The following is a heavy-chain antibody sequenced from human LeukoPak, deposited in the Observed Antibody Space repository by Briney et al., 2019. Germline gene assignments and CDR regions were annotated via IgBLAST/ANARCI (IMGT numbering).Heavy chain of an antibody. J-gene: IGHJ4*02. CDR3: ARAYYGSGSYYLAPFDY. V-gene: IGHV4-39*07. CDR1: GGSISSGGYY. CDR2: IYYSGST. Sequence: SETLSLTCTVSGGSISSGGYYWGWIRQPPGKGLEWIGSIYYSGSTYYNPSLMSRVTISVDTSKNQFSLKLSSVTAADTAVYYCARAYYGSGSYYLAPFDYWGQGTLVTVSS. D-gene: IGHD3-10*01.